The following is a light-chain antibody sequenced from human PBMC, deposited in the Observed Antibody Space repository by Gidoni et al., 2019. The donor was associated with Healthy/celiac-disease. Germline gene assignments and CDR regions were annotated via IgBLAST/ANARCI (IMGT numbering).Light chain of an antibody. CDR3: QRWT. J-gene: IGKJ1*01. Sequence: EIVLTQSPDTLSLSPGERATLACRASQSVSSYLAWYQQKPGQAPRLLIYDASNRATGIPARFSGSGSGTAFTLTISSLGPVYFAVYYCQRWTFGQGTKVEIK. CDR1: QSVSSY. V-gene: IGKV3-11*01. CDR2: DAS.